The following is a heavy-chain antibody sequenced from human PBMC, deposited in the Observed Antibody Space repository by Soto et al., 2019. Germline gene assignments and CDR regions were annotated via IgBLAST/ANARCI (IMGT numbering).Heavy chain of an antibody. J-gene: IGHJ3*02. CDR2: IYYSGST. V-gene: IGHV4-39*01. CDR3: ARGIAAAGHDAFDI. D-gene: IGHD6-13*01. Sequence: SETLSLTCTVSGGSISSSSYYWGWIRQPPGKGLEWIGSIYYSGSTYYNPSLKSRVTISVDTSKNQFSLQLNSVTPEDTAVYYCARGIAAAGHDAFDIWGQGTMVTVSS. CDR1: GGSISSSSYY.